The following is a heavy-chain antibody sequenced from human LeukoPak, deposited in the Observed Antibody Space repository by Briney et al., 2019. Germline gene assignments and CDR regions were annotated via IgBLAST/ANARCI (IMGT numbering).Heavy chain of an antibody. Sequence: PGGSLRLSCAASGFTFRSYWMNWVRQAPGKGLEWVANIKQDGSEKYYVDSVKGRFTISRDNAKNSLYLQMNSLRAEDTAVYYCVVWFGEPIWGQGTMVTVSS. CDR3: VVWFGEPI. D-gene: IGHD3-10*01. CDR2: IKQDGSEK. CDR1: GFTFRSYW. J-gene: IGHJ3*02. V-gene: IGHV3-7*02.